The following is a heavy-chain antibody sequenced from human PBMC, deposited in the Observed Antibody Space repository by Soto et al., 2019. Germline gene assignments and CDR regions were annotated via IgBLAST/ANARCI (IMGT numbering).Heavy chain of an antibody. CDR1: GGTFSSYA. CDR3: ARDAMRYCSGGSCYVLDP. D-gene: IGHD2-15*01. V-gene: IGHV1-69*12. J-gene: IGHJ5*02. CDR2: ITPIFGTA. Sequence: QVQLVQSGAEVKKPGSSVKVSCKASGGTFSSYAISWVRQAPGQGLEWMGGITPIFGTANYAQKFQGRVTITADESTSTAYMALSSLRSEDTAVYYCARDAMRYCSGGSCYVLDPWGQGTLVTVSS.